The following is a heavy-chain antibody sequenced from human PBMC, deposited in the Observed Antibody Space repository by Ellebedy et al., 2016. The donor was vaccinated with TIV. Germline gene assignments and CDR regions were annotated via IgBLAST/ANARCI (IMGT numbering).Heavy chain of an antibody. J-gene: IGHJ4*02. CDR1: GFTFSSYW. CDR2: INSDGSST. V-gene: IGHV3-74*01. D-gene: IGHD3-9*01. Sequence: GESLKISCAASGFTFSSYWMHWVRQAPGKGLVWVSRINSDGSSTSNADSVKGRFTISRDNSKNTLYLQMNSLRAEDTAVYYCARDGADILTGYYIDYWGQGTLVTVSS. CDR3: ARDGADILTGYYIDY.